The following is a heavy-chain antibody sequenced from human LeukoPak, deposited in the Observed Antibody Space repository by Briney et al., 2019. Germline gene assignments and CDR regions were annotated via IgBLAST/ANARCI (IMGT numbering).Heavy chain of an antibody. CDR3: VTDRARLFWYFDL. CDR1: GSTLSDLS. D-gene: IGHD2-21*02. J-gene: IGHJ2*01. CDR2: SDPEDGET. V-gene: IGHV1-24*01. Sequence: GASVKVSCKVSGSTLSDLSIHWVRQAPGKGLEYVGGSDPEDGETFHAQNFQGRVTMTEDTSIDTAYMELRRLRSEDTAVYYCVTDRARLFWYFDLWGRGTLVTVSS.